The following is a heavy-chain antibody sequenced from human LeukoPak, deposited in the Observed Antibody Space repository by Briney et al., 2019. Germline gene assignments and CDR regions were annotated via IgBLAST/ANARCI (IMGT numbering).Heavy chain of an antibody. CDR1: GGSVSSGSYY. CDR3: ARAVVVATHFDY. D-gene: IGHD2-15*01. CDR2: IYYSGST. J-gene: IGHJ4*02. Sequence: SETLSLTCTVSGGSVSSGSYYWSWIRQHPGKGLEWIGYIYYSGSTYYNPSLKSRVTISVDTSKNQFSLKLSSVTAADTAVYYCARAVVVATHFDYWGQGTLVTVSS. V-gene: IGHV4-31*03.